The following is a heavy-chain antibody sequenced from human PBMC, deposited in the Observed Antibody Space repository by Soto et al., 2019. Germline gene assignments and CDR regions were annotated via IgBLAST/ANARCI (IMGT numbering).Heavy chain of an antibody. CDR1: GFTFSSYA. Sequence: SCAASGFTFSSYAMHWVRQAPGKGLEWVAVISYDGSNKYYADSVKGRFTISRDNSKNTLYLQMNSLRAEDTAVYYCARDYYDSSGYYHAFDIWGQGTMVTVSS. J-gene: IGHJ3*02. V-gene: IGHV3-30-3*01. CDR2: ISYDGSNK. D-gene: IGHD3-22*01. CDR3: ARDYYDSSGYYHAFDI.